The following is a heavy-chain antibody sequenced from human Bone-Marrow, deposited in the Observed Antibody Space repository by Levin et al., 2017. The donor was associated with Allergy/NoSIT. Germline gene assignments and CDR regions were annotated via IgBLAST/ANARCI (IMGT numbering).Heavy chain of an antibody. D-gene: IGHD5-12*01. J-gene: IGHJ6*02. CDR3: ARSTRDYSYYYGMDV. V-gene: IGHV6-1*01. CDR1: GDSVSTNSAA. Sequence: LRLSCAISGDSVSTNSAAWNWIRQSPSRGLEWLGRTYYRSKWFYDYAVSVKSRITINSDTSKNQFSLQLNSVTPEDTAVYYCARSTRDYSYYYGMDVWGQGTTVTVSS. CDR2: TYYRSKWFY.